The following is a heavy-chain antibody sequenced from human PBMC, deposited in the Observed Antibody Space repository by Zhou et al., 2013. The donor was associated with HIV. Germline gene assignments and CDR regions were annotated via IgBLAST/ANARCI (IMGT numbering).Heavy chain of an antibody. J-gene: IGHJ4*02. CDR3: VRVDSYVRPGPLAY. CDR2: LNPGDGST. V-gene: IGHV1-46*01. Sequence: QVQLEQPGAEVRKPGAPVELTCQASGYPFTFYSMHWVRQAPGQGLEWVGLLNPGDGSTTYAQKFEGRVTMTRDTTTRTVSLQLRSLRIDDTAVYYCVRVDSYVRPGPLAYWGQGTLLTVSS. D-gene: IGHD3-9*01. CDR1: GYPFTFYS.